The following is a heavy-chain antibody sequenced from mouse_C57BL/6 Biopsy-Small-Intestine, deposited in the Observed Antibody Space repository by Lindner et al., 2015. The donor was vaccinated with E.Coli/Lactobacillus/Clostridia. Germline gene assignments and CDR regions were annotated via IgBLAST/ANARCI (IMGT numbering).Heavy chain of an antibody. CDR2: INGGNDDT. Sequence: SVKVSCKASGYTFTGYAMHWVRQAPGQGLEWMGWINGGNDDTKYSQKFQDRVTITRDTSASTVYMELSSLRSEDTAVYYCARGPFGSVSSYDWFDPWGQGTLVTVSS. D-gene: IGHD1-1*01. CDR1: GYTFTGYA. CDR3: ARGPFGSVSSYDWFDP. J-gene: IGHJ4*01. V-gene: IGHV1-62-2*01.